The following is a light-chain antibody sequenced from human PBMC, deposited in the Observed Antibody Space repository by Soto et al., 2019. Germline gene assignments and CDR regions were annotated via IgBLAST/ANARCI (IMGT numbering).Light chain of an antibody. Sequence: QSSLTQPTSISGSPGHSITISCTGTSCDVGGYNYVSWFQQHPDKAPKLMIYDFSNWPSGVSHRFSGSKSGNTASLSISGLKTEDESDYYCSSYTTSSTYVFGTGTKVTV. CDR3: SSYTTSSTYV. J-gene: IGLJ1*01. CDR2: DFS. CDR1: SCDVGGYNY. V-gene: IGLV2-14*01.